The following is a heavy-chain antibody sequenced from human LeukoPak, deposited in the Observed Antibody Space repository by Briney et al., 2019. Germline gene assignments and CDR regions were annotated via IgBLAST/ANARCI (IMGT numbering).Heavy chain of an antibody. CDR3: ARGISSSWYY. V-gene: IGHV3-30*03. Sequence: PGGSLRLSCAASGFTFSSYGMHWVRQAPGKGLEWVAVISYDGSNKHYADSVKGRFTISRDNSKHTLSLEMNSLRAEDTAVYYCARGISSSWYYWGQGTLVTVSS. D-gene: IGHD6-13*01. J-gene: IGHJ4*02. CDR1: GFTFSSYG. CDR2: ISYDGSNK.